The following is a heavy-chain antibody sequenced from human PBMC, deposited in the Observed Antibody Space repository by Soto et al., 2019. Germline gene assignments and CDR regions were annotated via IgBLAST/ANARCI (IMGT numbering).Heavy chain of an antibody. CDR3: ASIGRGYGSEHYGMDV. V-gene: IGHV4-30-4*01. CDR2: IYYSGST. Sequence: QVQLQESGPGLVKPSQTLSLTCTVSGGSISSGDYYWSWIRQPRGKGLEWIGYIYYSGSTYYNPSLKTRVTISVDTSKIQFSLKLSSVTAADTAVYYCASIGRGYGSEHYGMDVWGQGTTVTVSS. CDR1: GGSISSGDYY. D-gene: IGHD3-10*01. J-gene: IGHJ6*02.